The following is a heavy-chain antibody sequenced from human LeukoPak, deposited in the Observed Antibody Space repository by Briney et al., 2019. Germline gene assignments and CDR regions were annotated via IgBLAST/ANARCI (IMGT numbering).Heavy chain of an antibody. J-gene: IGHJ4*01. Sequence: GGTLRLSSAASRFTFSNSTMSWVPQAPGQGREWVSTLSGSGITTYYADSVKGRFTISRDNSKNTLYLQMNSLRAEDTAVYYCAKGIYSSGWSYFDYWGDGTLVTVSS. CDR2: LSGSGITT. D-gene: IGHD6-19*01. CDR1: RFTFSNST. V-gene: IGHV3-23*01. CDR3: AKGIYSSGWSYFDY.